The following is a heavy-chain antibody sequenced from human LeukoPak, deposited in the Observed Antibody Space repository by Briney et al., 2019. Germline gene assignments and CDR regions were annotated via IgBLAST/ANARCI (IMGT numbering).Heavy chain of an antibody. CDR1: GFTLNYAW. D-gene: IGHD1-7*01. CDR3: TTDEDWNYARKDV. V-gene: IGHV3-15*04. CDR2: TVSETDGGTT. Sequence: GGSLRLSCAASGFTLNYAWMSWVRQVPGKGLEWVGQTVSETDGGTTDYATPVKGRFTISRDDSKSTLYLQMNSLKIEDTAVYYCTTDEDWNYARKDVWGQGATVIVSS. J-gene: IGHJ6*02.